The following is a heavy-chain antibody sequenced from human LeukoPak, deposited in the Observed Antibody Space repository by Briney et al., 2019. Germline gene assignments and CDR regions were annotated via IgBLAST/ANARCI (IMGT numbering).Heavy chain of an antibody. CDR3: ATDFYDST. Sequence: GGSLRLSCATPGFTFSNAWMNWVRQAPGKGLEWVGRIRSNSDGGTIDYAAPVKGRFTLSRDDSKTTLYLQMNSLQTEDTAEYYCATDFYDSTWGQGTLVTVSS. CDR2: IRSNSDGGTI. J-gene: IGHJ5*02. V-gene: IGHV3-15*07. CDR1: GFTFSNAW. D-gene: IGHD3-22*01.